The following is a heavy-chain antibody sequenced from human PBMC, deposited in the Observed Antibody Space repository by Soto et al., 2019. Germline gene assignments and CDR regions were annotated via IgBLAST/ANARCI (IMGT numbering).Heavy chain of an antibody. Sequence: PGGSLRLSCAASGFTFSSYGMHWVRQAPGKGLEWVAVISYDGSNKYYADSVKGRFTISRDNSKNTLYLQMNSLRAEDTAVYYCARYIIPSIASRYYYYYYGMDVSGQGTTVTVSS. CDR2: ISYDGSNK. V-gene: IGHV3-30*03. CDR1: GFTFSSYG. D-gene: IGHD6-6*01. CDR3: ARYIIPSIASRYYYYYYGMDV. J-gene: IGHJ6*02.